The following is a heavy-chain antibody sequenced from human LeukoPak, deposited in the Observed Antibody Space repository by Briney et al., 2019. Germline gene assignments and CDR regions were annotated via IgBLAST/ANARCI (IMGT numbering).Heavy chain of an antibody. D-gene: IGHD6-13*01. Sequence: SETLSLTCTVSGDSINNYYWSWIRQPPGKGLEWIGCIYYSGSTNYNPTLKSRVTISVDTSKNQFSLKLSSVTAADTAVYYCARDDRYSSSWSSLDYWGQGTLVTVSS. CDR1: GDSINNYY. J-gene: IGHJ4*02. CDR2: IYYSGST. V-gene: IGHV4-59*12. CDR3: ARDDRYSSSWSSLDY.